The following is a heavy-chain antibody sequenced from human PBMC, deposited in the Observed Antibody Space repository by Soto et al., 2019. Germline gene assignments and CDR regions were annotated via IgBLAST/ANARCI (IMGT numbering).Heavy chain of an antibody. J-gene: IGHJ6*02. CDR3: ARANSIRPYYYGMDV. Sequence: ASVTVYCKASGFTFTAYYIHWVRQARGQGPEWLGWINPNSGGTSYSQKFRARITLTRDTSISTAYMEMISLTSDDTAVFYCARANSIRPYYYGMDVWGQGTTVTVSS. V-gene: IGHV1-2*02. D-gene: IGHD2-21*01. CDR1: GFTFTAYY. CDR2: INPNSGGT.